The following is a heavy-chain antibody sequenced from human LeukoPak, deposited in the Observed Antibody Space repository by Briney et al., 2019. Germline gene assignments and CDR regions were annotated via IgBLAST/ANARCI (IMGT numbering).Heavy chain of an antibody. J-gene: IGHJ4*02. V-gene: IGHV1-69*13. CDR3: ARSEISGGSV. Sequence: ASVKVSCKASGGTLRSYAISWVRQAPGQGLEWMGGIIPIFATTNYAQKFQGRVTITADESTSTAYMELSSLRSEDTAVYYCARSEISGGSVWGQGTLVTVSS. CDR1: GGTLRSYA. CDR2: IIPIFATT. D-gene: IGHD2-15*01.